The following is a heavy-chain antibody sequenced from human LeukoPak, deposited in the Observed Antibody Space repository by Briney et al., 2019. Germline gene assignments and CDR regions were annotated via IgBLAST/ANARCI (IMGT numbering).Heavy chain of an antibody. CDR3: AKGNYYDSSGYGAFDI. Sequence: GGSLRLSCAASGFTFSSYGMHWVRQAPGKGLEWVAFIRYDGSNKYYADSVKGRFTISRDNSKNTLYLQMNSLRAEDTAVYYCAKGNYYDSSGYGAFDIWGQGTMVTVSS. V-gene: IGHV3-30*02. D-gene: IGHD3-22*01. CDR1: GFTFSSYG. J-gene: IGHJ3*02. CDR2: IRYDGSNK.